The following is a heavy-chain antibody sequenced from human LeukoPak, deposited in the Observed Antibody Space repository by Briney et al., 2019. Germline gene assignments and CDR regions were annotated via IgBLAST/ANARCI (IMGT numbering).Heavy chain of an antibody. CDR2: IYYSGST. Sequence: SETLSLTCTVSGGSISSYYWSWIRQPPGKGLEWIGYIYYSGSTNYNPSLKSRVTISVDTSKNQFSLKLSSVTAADTAVYYCARASAGYSSSWYSVPYFDYWGQGTLVTVSS. V-gene: IGHV4-59*01. CDR1: GGSISSYY. D-gene: IGHD6-13*01. J-gene: IGHJ4*02. CDR3: ARASAGYSSSWYSVPYFDY.